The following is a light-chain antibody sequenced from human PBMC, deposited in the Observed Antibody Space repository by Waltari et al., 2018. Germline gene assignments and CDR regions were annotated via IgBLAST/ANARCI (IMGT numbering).Light chain of an antibody. CDR1: QSVSIH. J-gene: IGKJ2*01. CDR3: QQYDSSPYT. V-gene: IGKV3-11*01. CDR2: DAS. Sequence: EIVLTQSPATLSLSPGERATLSCRASQSVSIHLVWYQQKPGQAPRLLIYDASNRATGIPARFSGSGSGTDFTLTISSLEPEDFAVYYCQQYDSSPYTFGQGTKLEIK.